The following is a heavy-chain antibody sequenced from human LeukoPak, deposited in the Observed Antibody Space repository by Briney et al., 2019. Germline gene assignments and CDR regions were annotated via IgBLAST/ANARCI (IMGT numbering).Heavy chain of an antibody. J-gene: IGHJ5*02. Sequence: PSETLSLTCTVSGGSISSYYWSWIRQPPGKGLEWIGYIYYSGSTNYNPSLKSRVTISVDTSKNQFSLKLSSVTAADTAVYYCARGSVDASMVTSWFDPWGQGTLVTVSS. CDR1: GGSISSYY. D-gene: IGHD5-18*01. V-gene: IGHV4-59*12. CDR3: ARGSVDASMVTSWFDP. CDR2: IYYSGST.